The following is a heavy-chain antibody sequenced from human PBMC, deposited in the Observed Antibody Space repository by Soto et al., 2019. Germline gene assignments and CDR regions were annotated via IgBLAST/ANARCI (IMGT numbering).Heavy chain of an antibody. D-gene: IGHD1-26*01. CDR3: AHAYGGRSLY. CDR1: GFSLPTDRVG. CDR2: IYWDDTK. V-gene: IGHV2-5*02. J-gene: IGHJ4*02. Sequence: QITLKESGPTLVKPTQTLTLTCTFSGFSLPTDRVGVGWIRQPPGKALEWLAVIYWDDTKTYRPSLKSRLTITKETSKNQVALTMTGRDPVDTATYYCAHAYGGRSLYWGQGTLVTVSS.